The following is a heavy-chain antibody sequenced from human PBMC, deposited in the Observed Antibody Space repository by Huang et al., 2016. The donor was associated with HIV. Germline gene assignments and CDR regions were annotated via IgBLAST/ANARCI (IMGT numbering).Heavy chain of an antibody. J-gene: IGHJ6*04. CDR3: AKGIIKKGLTFVDGYAPHTLYVYSGMDV. Sequence: MESGGGVVQPGKSMRLSCKASGFDFSDYSMYLVSPGAGKGPEWVAWIAFDRWNVDDKDSVRVRFTVSRDNKKNLFCLDLANVKVDDTAMYYCAKGIIKKGLTFVDGYAPHTLYVYSGMDVWGKGTPVIVSS. V-gene: IGHV3-9*01. CDR2: IAFDRWNV. CDR1: GFDFSDYS. D-gene: IGHD3-16*01.